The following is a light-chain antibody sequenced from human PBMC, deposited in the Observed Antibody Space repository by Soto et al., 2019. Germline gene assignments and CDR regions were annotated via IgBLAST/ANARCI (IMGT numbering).Light chain of an antibody. CDR3: QQSYSTPLT. V-gene: IGKV1-39*01. CDR2: AAS. Sequence: DIQMTQSPSSLSAPVGDRVTITCQASQDISNYLNWYQQKPGKAPKLLIYAASSLQSGVPSRFSGSGSGTDFTLTISSLQPEDFATYYCQQSYSTPLTFGGGTKVDI. J-gene: IGKJ4*01. CDR1: QDISNY.